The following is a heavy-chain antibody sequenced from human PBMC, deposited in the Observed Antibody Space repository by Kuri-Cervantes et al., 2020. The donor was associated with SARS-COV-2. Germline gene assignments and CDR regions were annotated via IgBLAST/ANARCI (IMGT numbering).Heavy chain of an antibody. CDR3: ARAYQYLGWWFDP. V-gene: IGHV1-18*01. CDR2: ISAYNGNT. J-gene: IGHJ5*02. D-gene: IGHD3-9*01. Sequence: ASVKVSCKASGGTFSSYAISWVRQAPGQGLEWMGWISAYNGNTNYAQKLQGRVTMTTDTSTSTAYMELRSLRSDDTAVHYCARAYQYLGWWFDPWGQGTLVTVSS. CDR1: GGTFSSYA.